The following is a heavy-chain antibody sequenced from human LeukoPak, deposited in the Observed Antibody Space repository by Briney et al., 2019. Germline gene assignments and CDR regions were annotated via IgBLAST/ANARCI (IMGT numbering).Heavy chain of an antibody. CDR1: GFTFSSYA. V-gene: IGHV3-23*01. J-gene: IGHJ4*02. CDR2: ISGSGGST. D-gene: IGHD3-10*01. Sequence: PGGSLRLSCAASGFTFSSYAMSWVRQAPGKGLEWVSAISGSGGSTYYADSVKGRFTISRDNSKNTLYLQMNSLRAEDTAVYYCAKDQGITMVRGVINFDYWGQGTPVTVSS. CDR3: AKDQGITMVRGVINFDY.